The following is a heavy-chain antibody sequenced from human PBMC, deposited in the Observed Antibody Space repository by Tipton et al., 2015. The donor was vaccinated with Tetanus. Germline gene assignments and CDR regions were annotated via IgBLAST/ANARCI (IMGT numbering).Heavy chain of an antibody. J-gene: IGHJ4*02. D-gene: IGHD1-26*01. CDR1: GYTFTSYD. CDR3: ARSVRGASYSGSQRAIGY. CDR2: MNPNSGNT. Sequence: QLVQSGPEVKKPGASVKVSCKASGYTFTSYDINWVRQATGQGLEWMGWMNPNSGNTGYAQKFQGRVTMTRNTSISTAYMELSSLRSEDTAVYYCARSVRGASYSGSQRAIGYWGQGTLVTVSS. V-gene: IGHV1-8*01.